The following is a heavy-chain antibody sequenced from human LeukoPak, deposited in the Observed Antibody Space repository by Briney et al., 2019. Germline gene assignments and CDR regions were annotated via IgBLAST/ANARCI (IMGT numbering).Heavy chain of an antibody. J-gene: IGHJ6*03. CDR1: GDIFNSYS. V-gene: IGHV1-69*16. Sequence: GASVKVSCKASGDIFNSYSISWVRQAPGQGLEWMGGIIPMLGSANYAQTFQDRVTITTDQSTSTAYMELSSLSSEDTAVYYCARVGRSRGSLPNSYYYMDVWGTGTTVTVSS. D-gene: IGHD1-26*01. CDR2: IIPMLGSA. CDR3: ARVGRSRGSLPNSYYYMDV.